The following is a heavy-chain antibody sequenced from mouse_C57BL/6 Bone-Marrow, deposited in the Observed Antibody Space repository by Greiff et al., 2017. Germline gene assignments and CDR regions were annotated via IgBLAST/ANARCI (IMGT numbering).Heavy chain of an antibody. J-gene: IGHJ3*01. D-gene: IGHD1-1*01. Sequence: VQLQQSGPVLVKPGASVKMSCKASGYTFTDYYMNWVKQSHGKSLEWIGVINPYNGGTSYNQKFKGKATLTVDTSSSTAYMELHSLTAEDSAVYSCARNPPFYYGSAWFAYWGQGTLVTVSA. CDR1: GYTFTDYY. CDR2: INPYNGGT. CDR3: ARNPPFYYGSAWFAY. V-gene: IGHV1-19*01.